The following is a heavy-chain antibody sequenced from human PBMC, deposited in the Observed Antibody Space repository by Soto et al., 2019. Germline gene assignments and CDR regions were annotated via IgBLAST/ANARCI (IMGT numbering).Heavy chain of an antibody. J-gene: IGHJ4*02. D-gene: IGHD7-27*01. CDR1: GFPFTSYG. Sequence: EVHLLESGGGLVQPGGSLRLSCAASGFPFTSYGVSWVRQAPGKGLEWVSTINTNGNRHYADSVKGRFTISRDSSGSMLYLDMNNLRAEDTALYYCARKLGVGHYPFRHWGQGTLVTVSS. CDR3: ARKLGVGHYPFRH. CDR2: INTNGNR. V-gene: IGHV3-23*01.